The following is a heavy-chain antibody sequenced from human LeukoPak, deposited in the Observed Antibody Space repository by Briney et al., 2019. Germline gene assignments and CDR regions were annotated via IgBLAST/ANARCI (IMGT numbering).Heavy chain of an antibody. D-gene: IGHD6-19*01. V-gene: IGHV1-2*02. Sequence: ASVKVSCKASGYTFTGYYMHWVRQAPGQGLEWMGWINPNSGGTNYAQKFQGRVTVTRDTSISTAYMELSRLRSDDTAVYYCARDPEGIAVAGQPDYWGQGTLVTVSS. CDR3: ARDPEGIAVAGQPDY. J-gene: IGHJ4*02. CDR2: INPNSGGT. CDR1: GYTFTGYY.